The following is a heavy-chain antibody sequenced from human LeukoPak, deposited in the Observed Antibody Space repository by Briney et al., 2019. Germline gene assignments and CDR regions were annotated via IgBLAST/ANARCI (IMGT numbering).Heavy chain of an antibody. V-gene: IGHV4-59*01. CDR2: IYYSGST. D-gene: IGHD2-2*02. Sequence: SETLSLTCTVSGGSISSYYWSWIRQPPGKGLEWIGYIYYSGSTNYNPSLKSRVTISVDTSKNQFSLKLSSVTAADTAVYYCVRDHESGAAIAYWGQGTLVTVSS. CDR1: GGSISSYY. J-gene: IGHJ4*02. CDR3: VRDHESGAAIAY.